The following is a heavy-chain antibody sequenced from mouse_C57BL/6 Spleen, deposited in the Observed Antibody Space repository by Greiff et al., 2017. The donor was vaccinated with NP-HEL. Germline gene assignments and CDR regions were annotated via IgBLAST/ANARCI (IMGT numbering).Heavy chain of an antibody. Sequence: EVQLVESGGGLLKPGGSLKLSCAASGFPFSSYAMSWVRQTPEKRLEWVATISDGGSYTYYPDNVKGRFTISRDNAKNNLYLQMSHLKSEDTAMYYCARVDGYFDYWGQGTTLTVSS. V-gene: IGHV5-4*01. D-gene: IGHD2-3*01. CDR1: GFPFSSYA. CDR3: ARVDGYFDY. CDR2: ISDGGSYT. J-gene: IGHJ2*01.